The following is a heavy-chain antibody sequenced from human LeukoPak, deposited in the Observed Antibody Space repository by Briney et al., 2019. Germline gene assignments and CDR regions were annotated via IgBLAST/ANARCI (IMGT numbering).Heavy chain of an antibody. J-gene: IGHJ3*02. V-gene: IGHV4-59*01. CDR2: IYYTGII. Sequence: PSETLSLTCTVSGDSITDYYWSWIRQPPGKGLEWIGCIYYTGIIRYDPSLKSRVTISIDTSKNQFSLRMSSVTAADTALYYCVRDQWGTTTKTYGVDIWGQGRMVTVSS. D-gene: IGHD4-17*01. CDR3: VRDQWGTTTKTYGVDI. CDR1: GDSITDYY.